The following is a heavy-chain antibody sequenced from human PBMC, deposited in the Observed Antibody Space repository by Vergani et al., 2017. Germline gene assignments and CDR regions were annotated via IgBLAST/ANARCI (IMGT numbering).Heavy chain of an antibody. V-gene: IGHV3-30*03. CDR2: ISYDGSNK. CDR1: GFTFSSYG. J-gene: IGHJ4*02. CDR3: ARANEVVPAAMDDY. D-gene: IGHD2-2*01. Sequence: QVQLVESGGGVVQPGRSLRLSCAASGFTFSSYGMHWVRQAPGKGLEWVAVISYDGSNKYYADSVKGRFTISRDNSKNTLYLQMNSLRAEDTAVYYCARANEVVPAAMDDYWGQGTLVTVSS.